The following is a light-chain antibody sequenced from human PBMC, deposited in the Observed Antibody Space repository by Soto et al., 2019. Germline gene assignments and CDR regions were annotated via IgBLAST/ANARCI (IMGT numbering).Light chain of an antibody. CDR2: GAS. CDR3: QQRRNWPPEFT. J-gene: IGKJ2*01. Sequence: EIVLRQSPDTLSLSPGEGATLSCRASQSVNSALAWYQQKPGQAPKLLIHGASNRAADIPARFSGSGSGTDFTLTINSLEVEDFAVYFCQQRRNWPPEFTFGQGTKVDIK. V-gene: IGKV3-11*01. CDR1: QSVNSA.